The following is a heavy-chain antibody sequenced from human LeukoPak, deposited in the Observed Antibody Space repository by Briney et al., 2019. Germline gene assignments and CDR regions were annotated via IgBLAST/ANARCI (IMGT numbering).Heavy chain of an antibody. CDR2: VSTNGGST. Sequence: GGSLRPSCEASGFTFSSYAMSWVRQAPGKGLEGVSGVSTNGGSTSYAGCVKGRLTISRDNPRNTLYMEMNSLRPEDTAVYYCSVMHRYYDGSGYGVQWGQGTLVTVSS. D-gene: IGHD3-22*01. J-gene: IGHJ4*02. CDR1: GFTFSSYA. CDR3: SVMHRYYDGSGYGVQ. V-gene: IGHV3-23*01.